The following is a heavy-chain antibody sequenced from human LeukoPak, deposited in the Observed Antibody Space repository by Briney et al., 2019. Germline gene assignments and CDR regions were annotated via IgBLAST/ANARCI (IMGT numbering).Heavy chain of an antibody. CDR2: LYYSGST. CDR1: GGSISSSGYY. V-gene: IGHV4-39*07. Sequence: SETLSLTCTVSGGSISSSGYYWGWIRQPPGKGLEWIGSLYYSGSTYYNPSLKSRITISVDTSKNQFSLKLSSVTGADTAVYYCAGERGEEYSSGWYKRNYFDNWGQGIRVTVSS. J-gene: IGHJ4*02. CDR3: AGERGEEYSSGWYKRNYFDN. D-gene: IGHD6-19*01.